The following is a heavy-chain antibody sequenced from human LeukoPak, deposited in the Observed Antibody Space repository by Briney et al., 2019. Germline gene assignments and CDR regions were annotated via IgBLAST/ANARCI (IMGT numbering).Heavy chain of an antibody. J-gene: IGHJ4*02. CDR3: ARESPGYSSGWYVFSDY. Sequence: SETLSLTRAVYGGSFSGYYWSWIRQPPGKGLEWIGEINHSGSTNYNPSLKSRVTISVDTSKNQFSLKLSSVTAADTAVYYCARESPGYSSGWYVFSDYWGQGTLVTVSS. CDR1: GGSFSGYY. V-gene: IGHV4-34*01. CDR2: INHSGST. D-gene: IGHD6-19*01.